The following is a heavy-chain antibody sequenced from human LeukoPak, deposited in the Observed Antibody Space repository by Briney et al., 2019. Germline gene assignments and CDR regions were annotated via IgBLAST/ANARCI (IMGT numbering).Heavy chain of an antibody. J-gene: IGHJ4*02. CDR1: GFTFSNYW. Sequence: PGGSLRLSCAASGFTFSNYWMHWVRQAPGKGLVWVSRINSDGRSTIYADSVKGRSTISRDNAKNTLYLQMNSLRAEDTAVYYCARESYSGGSIDYWGQGTLVTVSS. V-gene: IGHV3-74*01. CDR2: INSDGRST. D-gene: IGHD6-19*01. CDR3: ARESYSGGSIDY.